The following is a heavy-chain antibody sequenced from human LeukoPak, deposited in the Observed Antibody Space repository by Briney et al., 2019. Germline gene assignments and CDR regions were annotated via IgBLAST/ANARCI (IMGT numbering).Heavy chain of an antibody. J-gene: IGHJ4*02. CDR1: GFTFSSYG. Sequence: GGSLRLSCAASGFTFSSYGMHWVRQAPGKGLEWVAFIRYDGSNKYYADSVKGRFTISRDNSKNTLYLQMNSLGAEDTAVYYCASPALTKITIFGVVNTPYWGQGTLVTVSS. V-gene: IGHV3-30*02. D-gene: IGHD3-3*01. CDR3: ASPALTKITIFGVVNTPY. CDR2: IRYDGSNK.